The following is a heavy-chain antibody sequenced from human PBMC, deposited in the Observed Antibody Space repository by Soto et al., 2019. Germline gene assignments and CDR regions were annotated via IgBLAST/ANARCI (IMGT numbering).Heavy chain of an antibody. CDR2: IYTSGST. D-gene: IGHD6-13*01. Sequence: SETLSLTCTVSGGSISSYYWSWIRQPAGKGLEWILRIYTSGSTNYKPSLKSRVTMSVDTSKNQFSLKLSSVTAADTALYYCARVSRRSSWSTRPPEFDXWGQGTLVTVSX. CDR3: ARVSRRSSWSTRPPEFDX. CDR1: GGSISSYY. J-gene: IGHJ4*02. V-gene: IGHV4-4*07.